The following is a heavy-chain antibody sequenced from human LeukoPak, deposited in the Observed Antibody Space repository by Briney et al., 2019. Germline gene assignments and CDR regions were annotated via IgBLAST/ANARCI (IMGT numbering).Heavy chain of an antibody. CDR1: GYTFTSYD. Sequence: GASVKVSCKASGYTFTSYDINWVRQATGQGLEWMGWMNPNSDNTGYAQKFQGRVTMTRNTSISTAYMELSSLRSEDTAVYYCATVPSGYCSGGSCAYFDYWGQGTLVTVSS. V-gene: IGHV1-8*01. J-gene: IGHJ4*02. CDR3: ATVPSGYCSGGSCAYFDY. D-gene: IGHD2-15*01. CDR2: MNPNSDNT.